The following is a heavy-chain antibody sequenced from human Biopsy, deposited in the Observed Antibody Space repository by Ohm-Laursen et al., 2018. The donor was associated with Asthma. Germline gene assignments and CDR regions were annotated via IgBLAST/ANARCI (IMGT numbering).Heavy chain of an antibody. V-gene: IGHV1-2*06. CDR3: ARGYSGSDRIVYYYSGLEV. CDR1: GDSFSNYA. Sequence: ASVKVSCNASGDSFSNYAISWVRQAPGQGLEWMGRINPNGGVPHYAQKFQGRVTLSRDTSISTAYMDLSALSSEDTAVYYCARGYSGSDRIVYYYSGLEVWGQGTTVTISS. J-gene: IGHJ6*02. D-gene: IGHD5-12*01. CDR2: INPNGGVP.